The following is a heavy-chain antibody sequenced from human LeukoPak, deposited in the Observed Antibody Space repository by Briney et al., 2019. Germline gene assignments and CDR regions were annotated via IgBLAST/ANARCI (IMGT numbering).Heavy chain of an antibody. D-gene: IGHD6-19*01. CDR1: GYTFTSYG. CDR2: ISAYNGNT. CDR3: ATKGDAGYSSGPGAFDI. V-gene: IGHV1-18*01. Sequence: GASVKVSCKASGYTFTSYGISWVRQAPGQGLEWMGWISAYNGNTNYAQKLQGRVTMTTDTSTSTAYMELRSLRSDDTAVYYCATKGDAGYSSGPGAFDIWGQGTMVTVSS. J-gene: IGHJ3*02.